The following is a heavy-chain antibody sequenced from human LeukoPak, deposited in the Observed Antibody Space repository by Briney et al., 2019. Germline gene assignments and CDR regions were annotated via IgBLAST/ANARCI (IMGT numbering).Heavy chain of an antibody. CDR1: GYTFTRYG. Sequence: ASVKVSCKASGYTFTRYGISWVRQAPGQGLEWMGWVSVYNGNTNYTQKVQGRVTMTTETSTSTAFMELRSLRSDDAAVYYCARDYSRGDPDYWGQGTLVTVSS. J-gene: IGHJ4*02. V-gene: IGHV1-18*01. CDR2: VSVYNGNT. D-gene: IGHD3-22*01. CDR3: ARDYSRGDPDY.